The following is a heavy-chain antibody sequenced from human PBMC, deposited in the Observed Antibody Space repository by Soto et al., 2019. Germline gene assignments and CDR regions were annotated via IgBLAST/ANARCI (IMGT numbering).Heavy chain of an antibody. CDR2: IYRTGST. CDR1: GGSISTYY. D-gene: IGHD3-3*01. V-gene: IGHV4-4*09. CDR3: ARQIGDDPFDI. Sequence: QMKLQESGPRLVKSSETLSLTCSVSGGSISTYYWNWIRQAPGKGLEWIGYIYRTGSTHYNPSLKSRAAISLGTSRNQFSIQLNSVTAADTAVYFCARQIGDDPFDIWGQGTMVTVSS. J-gene: IGHJ3*02.